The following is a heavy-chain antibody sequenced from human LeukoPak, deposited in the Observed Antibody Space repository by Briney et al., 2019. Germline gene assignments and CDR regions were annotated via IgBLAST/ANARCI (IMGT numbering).Heavy chain of an antibody. CDR3: ARGLIVPDAMTGSGSYSTDY. V-gene: IGHV4-4*07. D-gene: IGHD3-10*01. CDR1: GGSISSYY. CDR2: IYSSGST. J-gene: IGHJ4*02. Sequence: SETLSLTCTVSGGSISSYYWSWIRQPAGKGLEWIGRIYSSGSTNYNPSLKSRVTMSVDTSKNQFSLKLSSVTAADTAVYYCARGLIVPDAMTGSGSYSTDYWGQGTLVTVSS.